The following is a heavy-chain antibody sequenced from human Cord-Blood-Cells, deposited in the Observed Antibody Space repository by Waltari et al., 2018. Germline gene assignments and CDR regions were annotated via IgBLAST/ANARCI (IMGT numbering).Heavy chain of an antibody. CDR3: ASCPSAAGTRSNWFDP. J-gene: IGHJ5*02. V-gene: IGHV4-34*01. D-gene: IGHD6-13*01. CDR2: INHSGST. CDR1: CWAFSGYS. Sequence: QVQLQQWGAGLMKPSETLSLSCAGYCWAFSGYSWSWLRQPPGKGLEWIGEINHSGSTNYNPSLKSRVTISVDTSKNQFSLKLSSVTAADTAVYYCASCPSAAGTRSNWFDPWGQGTLVTVSS.